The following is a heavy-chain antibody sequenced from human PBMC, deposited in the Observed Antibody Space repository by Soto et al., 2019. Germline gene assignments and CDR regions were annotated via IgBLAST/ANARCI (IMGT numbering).Heavy chain of an antibody. CDR2: IYRSGST. CDR1: GGSISSSNW. D-gene: IGHD3-3*01. V-gene: IGHV4-4*02. J-gene: IGHJ4*02. Sequence: SETLSLTCTVSGGSISSSNWWSWVRQPPGKGLEWIGEIYRSGSTNYNPSLKSRVTISVDKSKNQFSLKLSSVTAADTAVYYCARGVDYDFWSGTDYFDYWGQGTLVTVSS. CDR3: ARGVDYDFWSGTDYFDY.